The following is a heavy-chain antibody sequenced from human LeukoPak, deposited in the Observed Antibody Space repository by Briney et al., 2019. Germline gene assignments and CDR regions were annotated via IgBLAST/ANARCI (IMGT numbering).Heavy chain of an antibody. J-gene: IGHJ5*02. V-gene: IGHV4-59*01. CDR2: VYHSGIT. CDR1: GDSISSYY. CDR3: ARALRQQLVTRWFDP. Sequence: SETLSLTCTVSGDSISSYYWNWIRQPPGKGLEWIGYVYHSGITNYNPSLKSRVTISVDTSKNQFSLRLTSLTAADTAVYYCARALRQQLVTRWFDPWGQGTLVTVSS. D-gene: IGHD6-13*01.